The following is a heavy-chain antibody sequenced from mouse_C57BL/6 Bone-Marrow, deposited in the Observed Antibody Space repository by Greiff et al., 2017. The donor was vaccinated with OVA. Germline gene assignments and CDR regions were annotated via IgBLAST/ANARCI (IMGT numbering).Heavy chain of an antibody. D-gene: IGHD1-1*01. J-gene: IGHJ2*01. CDR3: ARGAWYYGSSYFDY. Sequence: QVQLQQSGAELARPGASVKLSCKASGYTFTSYGISWVKQRTGQGLEWIGEIYPRSGNTYYNEKFKGKATLTADKSSSTAYMELRSLTSEDAAVYVCARGAWYYGSSYFDYWGQGTTLTVSS. V-gene: IGHV1-81*01. CDR2: IYPRSGNT. CDR1: GYTFTSYG.